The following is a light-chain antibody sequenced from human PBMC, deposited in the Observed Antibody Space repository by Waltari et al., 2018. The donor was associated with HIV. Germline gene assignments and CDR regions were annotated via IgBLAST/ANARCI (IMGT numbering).Light chain of an antibody. Sequence: QSVLTQPPSASGTPGQRATISCFGSNSNIGSNYVYWYQQLPGMAPKLLIYTNNRRPSGVPDRFSGSKSGTSASLAISGLRSEDEADYYCAAWDDRLNLVFGGGTKLTVL. CDR2: TNN. CDR1: NSNIGSNY. J-gene: IGLJ2*01. CDR3: AAWDDRLNLV. V-gene: IGLV1-47*01.